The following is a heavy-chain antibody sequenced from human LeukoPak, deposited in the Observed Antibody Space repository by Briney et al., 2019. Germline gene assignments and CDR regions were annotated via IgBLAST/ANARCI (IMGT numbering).Heavy chain of an antibody. CDR1: GGSISSHY. D-gene: IGHD4-11*01. CDR2: IYYSGST. CDR3: ARTFYSIYCFDY. Sequence: KPSETLSLTCTVSGGSISSHYWSWIRQPPGKGLEWIGYIYYSGSTNYNPSLKSRVTISVDTSKNQFSLKLSSVTAVDTAVYYCARTFYSIYCFDYWGQGTLVTVSS. J-gene: IGHJ4*02. V-gene: IGHV4-59*11.